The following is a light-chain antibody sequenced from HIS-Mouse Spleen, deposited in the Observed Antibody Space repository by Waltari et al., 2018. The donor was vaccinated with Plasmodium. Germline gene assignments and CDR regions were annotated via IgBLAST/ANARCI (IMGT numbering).Light chain of an antibody. Sequence: EIVMTQSPATLSVSPGERATLFCRARQSVSSNLAWYQQKPGKAPRPLIYGASTRATGIPARFSGSGSGTEFTLTISSLQSEDFAVYYCQQYNNWSFTFGPGTKVDIK. CDR3: QQYNNWSFT. V-gene: IGKV3-15*01. CDR1: QSVSSN. CDR2: GAS. J-gene: IGKJ3*01.